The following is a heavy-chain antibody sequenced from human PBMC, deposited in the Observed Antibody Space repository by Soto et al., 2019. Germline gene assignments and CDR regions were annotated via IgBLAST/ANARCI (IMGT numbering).Heavy chain of an antibody. CDR3: ARRSCAGTSCFFDY. CDR1: GNSFTSTW. V-gene: IGHV5-10-1*01. CDR2: IDPIDSYT. J-gene: IGHJ4*02. D-gene: IGHD1-1*01. Sequence: EVQLVQSGAEVKKPGESLKISCQGSGNSFTSTWISWVRQTPGKGLEWMGRIDPIDSYTYYSPFFKGHVTITVDKSTTTAYLHWSSLKASDTAMYYCARRSCAGTSCFFDYWGQGTLVAVSA.